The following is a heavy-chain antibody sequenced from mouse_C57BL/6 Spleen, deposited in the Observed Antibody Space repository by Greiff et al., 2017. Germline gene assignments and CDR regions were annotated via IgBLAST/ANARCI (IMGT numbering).Heavy chain of an antibody. V-gene: IGHV1-82*01. CDR2: IYPGDGDT. CDR3: ASTVVATGYFDV. J-gene: IGHJ1*03. Sequence: VQLQQSGPELVKPGASVKISCKASGYAFSSAWMNWVKQRPGKGLEWIGRIYPGDGDTNYNGKFKGKATLTAAKSSSAAYVQLSSLTSEDSAVYFCASTVVATGYFDVWGTGTTVTVSS. CDR1: GYAFSSAW. D-gene: IGHD1-1*01.